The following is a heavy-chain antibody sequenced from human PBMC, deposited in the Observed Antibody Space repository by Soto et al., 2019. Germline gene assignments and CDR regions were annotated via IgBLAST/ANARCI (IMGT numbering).Heavy chain of an antibody. V-gene: IGHV3-21*01. CDR2: ISAKSKYI. J-gene: IGHJ4*02. Sequence: GGSLRLSCAASGFTFSTYTMNWVRQAPGQGLEWVSCISAKSKYIYYANSVQGRFTISRDDAQNSLYLQMSSLRAEDTAVYYCARDLFDYWGQGTLVTVSS. CDR1: GFTFSTYT. CDR3: ARDLFDY.